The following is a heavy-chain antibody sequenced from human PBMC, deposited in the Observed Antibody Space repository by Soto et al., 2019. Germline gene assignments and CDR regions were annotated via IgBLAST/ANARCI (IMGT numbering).Heavy chain of an antibody. CDR2: IYYSGST. Sequence: SETLSLTCTVSGGSISSYYWSWIRQPPGKGLEWIGYIYYSGSTNYNPSLKSRVTISVDTSKNQFSLKLNSVTAADTAVYYCARDRGSGYYIHWGQGTLVTVSS. CDR1: GGSISSYY. CDR3: ARDRGSGYYIH. V-gene: IGHV4-59*01. J-gene: IGHJ4*02. D-gene: IGHD3-3*01.